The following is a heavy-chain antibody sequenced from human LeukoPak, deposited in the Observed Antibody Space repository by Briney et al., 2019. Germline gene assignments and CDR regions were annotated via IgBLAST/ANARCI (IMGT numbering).Heavy chain of an antibody. V-gene: IGHV4-39*07. CDR2: IYYSGST. Sequence: PSETLSLTCTVSGGSISSSSYYWGWIRQPPGKGLEWIGSIYYSGSTYYNPSLKSRVTISVDTSKNQFSLKLSSVTAADTAVYYCARLTFDPYFDYWGQGTLVTVSS. J-gene: IGHJ4*02. D-gene: IGHD3-10*01. CDR3: ARLTFDPYFDY. CDR1: GGSISSSSYY.